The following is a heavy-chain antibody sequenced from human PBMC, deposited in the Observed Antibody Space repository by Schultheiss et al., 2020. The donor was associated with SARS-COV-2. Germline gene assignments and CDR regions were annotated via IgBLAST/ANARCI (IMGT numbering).Heavy chain of an antibody. CDR2: MSNDGSIT. CDR3: GKDYYKSADY. J-gene: IGHJ4*02. V-gene: IGHV3-74*01. CDR1: GFTFRGYW. D-gene: IGHD3-10*01. Sequence: GGSLRLSCAASGFTFRGYWMLWVRQAPGKGLEWVSRMSNDGSITNYADSVKGRFIISRDNAKNTLFLQMNSLRVEDTAVYYCGKDYYKSADYWGQGTLVTVSS.